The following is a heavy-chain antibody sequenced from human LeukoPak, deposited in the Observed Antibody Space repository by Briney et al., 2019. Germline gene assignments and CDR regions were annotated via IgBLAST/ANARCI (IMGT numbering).Heavy chain of an antibody. CDR1: GGSISSYY. CDR3: ARGRASGWAANDY. V-gene: IGHV4-59*01. Sequence: SETLSLTCTVSGGSISSYYWSWIRQPPGKGLEWIGYIYYSGSTNYNPSLKSRVTISVDTSKNQFSLKLSSVTAADTAVYYCARGRASGWAANDYWGQGTLVTVSS. D-gene: IGHD6-19*01. J-gene: IGHJ4*02. CDR2: IYYSGST.